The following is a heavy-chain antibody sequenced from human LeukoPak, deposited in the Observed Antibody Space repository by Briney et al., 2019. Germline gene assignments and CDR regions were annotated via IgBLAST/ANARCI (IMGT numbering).Heavy chain of an antibody. CDR1: GASISSGGYY. CDR3: ARDRPSSGWGNYYYGMDV. J-gene: IGHJ6*02. Sequence: SETLSLTCTVSGASISSGGYYWSWIRQPPGKGLEWIGYIFHSGSTYYNPSLKSRVTISVDRSKNQFSLKLSSVTAADTAVYYCARDRPSSGWGNYYYGMDVWGQGTTVTVSS. D-gene: IGHD6-19*01. V-gene: IGHV4-30-2*01. CDR2: IFHSGST.